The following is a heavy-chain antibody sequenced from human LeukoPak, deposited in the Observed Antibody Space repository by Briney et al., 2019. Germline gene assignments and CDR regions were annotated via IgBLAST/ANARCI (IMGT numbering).Heavy chain of an antibody. D-gene: IGHD6-13*01. V-gene: IGHV3-23*01. Sequence: GGSLRLSCAASGFTFSSYAMSWVRQAPGKGLEWVSAISGIGGSTYYADSVKGRFTISRDNSKNTLYLQMNSLRAEDTAVYYCAKDKSSGYSSSWYSAFDIWGQGTMVTVSS. CDR3: AKDKSSGYSSSWYSAFDI. CDR2: ISGIGGST. J-gene: IGHJ3*02. CDR1: GFTFSSYA.